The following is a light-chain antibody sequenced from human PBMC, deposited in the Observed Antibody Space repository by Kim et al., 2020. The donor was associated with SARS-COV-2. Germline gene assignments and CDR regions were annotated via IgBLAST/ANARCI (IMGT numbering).Light chain of an antibody. CDR2: LAS. Sequence: DIQMTQSPSTLSASVGDRVTITCRASENIGTWLAWYQQKPGRAPSLLIYLASTLESGVPSRFSGTGSGTEFSLSITSLQPDDFATYYCQHYSRFPYTFGQETKL. J-gene: IGKJ2*01. V-gene: IGKV1-5*03. CDR3: QHYSRFPYT. CDR1: ENIGTW.